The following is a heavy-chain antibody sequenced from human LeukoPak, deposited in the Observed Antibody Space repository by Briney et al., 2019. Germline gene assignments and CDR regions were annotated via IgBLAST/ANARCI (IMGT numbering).Heavy chain of an antibody. CDR2: IIPIFGTA. V-gene: IGHV1-69*13. J-gene: IGHJ5*02. CDR3: ARGYNWNEYWFDP. D-gene: IGHD1-1*01. Sequence: ASVKVSCKASGGTFSSYAISWVRQAPGQGLEWMGGIIPIFGTANYAQKFQGRVTITADESTSTAYMELSSLRSEDTAVYYCARGYNWNEYWFDPWGQGTLVTVSS. CDR1: GGTFSSYA.